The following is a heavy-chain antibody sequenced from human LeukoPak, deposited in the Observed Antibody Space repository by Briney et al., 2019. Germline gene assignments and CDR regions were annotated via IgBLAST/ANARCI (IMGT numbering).Heavy chain of an antibody. J-gene: IGHJ6*02. V-gene: IGHV1-69*13. D-gene: IGHD2-2*01. CDR1: GGTFSSNA. CDR2: IIPIFGTA. Sequence: ASVKVSCKASGGTFSSNAISWVRQAPGQGLEWMGGIIPIFGTANYEQQFQGRVTITADESTSTAYMELSSLRSEDTAVYYCARSLYCSSTSCYGDYYYGMDVWGQGTTVTVSS. CDR3: ARSLYCSSTSCYGDYYYGMDV.